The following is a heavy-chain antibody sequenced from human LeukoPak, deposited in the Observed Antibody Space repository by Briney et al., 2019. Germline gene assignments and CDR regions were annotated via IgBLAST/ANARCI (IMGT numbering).Heavy chain of an antibody. CDR1: GCTFSDYY. Sequence: PGGSLRLSCAASGCTFSDYYMSWIRQAPGKELEWVSYISSSSSYTNYADSVKGRFTISRDDAKNSLYLQMNSLRAEDTAVYYCARDNPVEYSYDYWGQGTLVTVSS. V-gene: IGHV3-11*06. CDR3: ARDNPVEYSYDY. CDR2: ISSSSSYT. D-gene: IGHD5-18*01. J-gene: IGHJ4*02.